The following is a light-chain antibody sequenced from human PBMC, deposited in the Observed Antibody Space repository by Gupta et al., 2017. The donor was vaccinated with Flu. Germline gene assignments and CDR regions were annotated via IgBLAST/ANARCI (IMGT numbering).Light chain of an antibody. J-gene: IGKJ4*01. CDR3: QQYKNWPHT. Sequence: IVITQSPATLFLSPGERATLSCRANQSVEGKLAWYQQRRGQAPRLLIFGASARATGVPDRFSGSGSGTEFTLTISSLQSEEFAVYHCQQYKNWPHTFGRGTKLEI. CDR1: QSVEGK. CDR2: GAS. V-gene: IGKV3-15*01.